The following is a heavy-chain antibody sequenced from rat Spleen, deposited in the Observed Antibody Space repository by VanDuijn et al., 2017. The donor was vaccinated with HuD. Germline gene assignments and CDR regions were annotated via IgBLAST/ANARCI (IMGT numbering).Heavy chain of an antibody. CDR1: GFTFTNYY. D-gene: IGHD1-9*01. V-gene: IGHV5-25*01. CDR2: ISTGGDNT. Sequence: EVQLVESDGGLVQPGGSLRLSCAASGFTFTNYYMAWVRQAPTKGLEWVAYISTGGDNTYYRDSVKGRFTISRDNAKSTLYLQVDSPRSEDTAIYYCARPTTGIPFNYWGQGVMVTVSS. J-gene: IGHJ2*01. CDR3: ARPTTGIPFNY.